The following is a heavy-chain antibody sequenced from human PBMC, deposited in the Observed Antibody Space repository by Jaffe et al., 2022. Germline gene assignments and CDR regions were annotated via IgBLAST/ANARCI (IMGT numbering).Heavy chain of an antibody. CDR3: ARGRVKWSAARLRGPFDY. CDR1: GGSFSGYY. J-gene: IGHJ4*02. Sequence: QVQLQQWGAGLLKPSETLSLTCAVYGGSFSGYYWSWIRQPPGKGLEWIGEINHSGSTNYNPSLKSRVTISVDTSKNQFSLKLSSVTAADTAVYYCARGRVKWSAARLRGPFDYWGQGTLVTVSS. D-gene: IGHD6-6*01. V-gene: IGHV4-34*01. CDR2: INHSGST.